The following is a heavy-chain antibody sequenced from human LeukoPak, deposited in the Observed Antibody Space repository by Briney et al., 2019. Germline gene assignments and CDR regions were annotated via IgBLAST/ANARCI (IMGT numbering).Heavy chain of an antibody. V-gene: IGHV4-4*07. D-gene: IGHD3-10*01. CDR3: AGKWFGYDDAFDI. CDR2: IYSSGST. J-gene: IGHJ3*02. Sequence: PSETLSLTCSVSGGSISPYWWSWIRQPAGKGLEWIGRIYSSGSTNYNPSLKSRLTMSVDTSKNQFSLKMSSVTAADTAVYYCAGKWFGYDDAFDIWGQGTMVTVSS. CDR1: GGSISPYW.